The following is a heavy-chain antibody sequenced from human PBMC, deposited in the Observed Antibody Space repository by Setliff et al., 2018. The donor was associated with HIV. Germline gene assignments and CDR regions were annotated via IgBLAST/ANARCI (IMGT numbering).Heavy chain of an antibody. CDR2: ISSSSSYI. D-gene: IGHD4-17*01. CDR1: GFTFSSYS. J-gene: IGHJ2*01. CDR3: ARSNLRRYGDPDWYFDL. Sequence: GGSLRLSCAASGFTFSSYSMNWVRQAPGKGLEWVSSISSSSSYIYYADSVKGRFTISRDNAKNSLYLQMNSLRAEDTAVYYCARSNLRRYGDPDWYFDLWGRGTLVTVSS. V-gene: IGHV3-21*01.